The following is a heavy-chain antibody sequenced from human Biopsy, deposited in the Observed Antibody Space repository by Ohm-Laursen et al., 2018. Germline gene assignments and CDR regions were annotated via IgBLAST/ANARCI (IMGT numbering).Heavy chain of an antibody. CDR2: TTPVFGAV. V-gene: IGHV1-69*13. CDR3: ATGLEGLTGTTSLDD. J-gene: IGHJ4*02. CDR1: GGAFRSHT. Sequence: GASVKVSCKAPGGAFRSHTITWVRQAPGQGLGWVGNTTPVFGAVNYARKLQGRVTITADESMAIGHLEVSSLRVDDTAVYYCATGLEGLTGTTSLDDWGQGTLVIVSP. D-gene: IGHD1-7*01.